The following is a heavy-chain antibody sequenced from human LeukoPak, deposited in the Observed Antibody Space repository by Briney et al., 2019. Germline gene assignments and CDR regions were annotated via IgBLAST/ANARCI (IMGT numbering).Heavy chain of an antibody. D-gene: IGHD6-13*01. Sequence: GASLKVSCKASGSTFSSYAISLVRQAPGQRLEWIRGIIPIFGTAKYAEKLQGRVTITTDESTSTGYMELSSLRSEDTAVYYCARSGIAAAGYYYYYYMAVWGKGPTVTVSS. CDR3: ARSGIAAAGYYYYYYMAV. V-gene: IGHV1-69*05. CDR1: GSTFSSYA. CDR2: IIPIFGTA. J-gene: IGHJ6*03.